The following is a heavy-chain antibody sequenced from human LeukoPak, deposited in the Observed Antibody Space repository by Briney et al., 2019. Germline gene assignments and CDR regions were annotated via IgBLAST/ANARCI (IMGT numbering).Heavy chain of an antibody. CDR1: GYTNINYW. D-gene: IGHD5-24*01. CDR3: AEGDGYTDRSDA. V-gene: IGHV5-51*01. CDR2: IYPGHYDT. J-gene: IGHJ4*02. Sequence: HGESLDCSCKGSGYTNINYWIAWVRQMPGKGLEWMGVIYPGHYDTRYSRSFEGQVTISADKSITTAHLQWSSLEASDTAIYFCAEGDGYTDRSDAWGQGDLVSVSS.